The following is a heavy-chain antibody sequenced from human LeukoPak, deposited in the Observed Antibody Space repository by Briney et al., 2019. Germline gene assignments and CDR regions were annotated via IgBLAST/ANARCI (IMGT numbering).Heavy chain of an antibody. V-gene: IGHV3-30*04. D-gene: IGHD4-17*01. J-gene: IGHJ3*02. CDR3: ARGYGDYADGGAFDI. CDR2: ISYDGSNK. Sequence: GGSLRLSCAASGFTFSSYAMHWVRQAPGKGLEWVAVISYDGSNKYYADSVKGRFTISRDNSKNTLYLQMNSLRAEDTAVYYCARGYGDYADGGAFDIWGQGTMVTVSS. CDR1: GFTFSSYA.